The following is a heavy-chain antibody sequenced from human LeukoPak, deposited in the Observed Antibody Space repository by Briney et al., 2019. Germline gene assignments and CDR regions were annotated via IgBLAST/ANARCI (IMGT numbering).Heavy chain of an antibody. J-gene: IGHJ5*02. V-gene: IGHV1-2*06. CDR2: VNPNNGVR. Sequence: GASVTVSCKASGYTFTGYYMHWVRQAPGQGLEWMGRVNPNNGVRNYAQKFQARVTMTRDTAISTAYMELSSLRSDDTAVYFCAREVGYSSSYYGRFDPWGQGTLVTVSS. CDR1: GYTFTGYY. D-gene: IGHD1-26*01. CDR3: AREVGYSSSYYGRFDP.